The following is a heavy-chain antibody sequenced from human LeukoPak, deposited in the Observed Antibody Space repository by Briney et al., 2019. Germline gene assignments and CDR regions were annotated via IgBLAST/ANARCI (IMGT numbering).Heavy chain of an antibody. Sequence: GGSLRLSCAASGFTFSSYSMNWVRQAPGKGLEWVSYISSSSSTIYYADSVKGRFTISRDNAKNSLYLQMNSLRAEDTAVYYCAKDEFIWDIVDDAFDIWGQGTMVTVSS. CDR3: AKDEFIWDIVDDAFDI. V-gene: IGHV3-48*01. D-gene: IGHD2-15*01. CDR2: ISSSSSTI. J-gene: IGHJ3*02. CDR1: GFTFSSYS.